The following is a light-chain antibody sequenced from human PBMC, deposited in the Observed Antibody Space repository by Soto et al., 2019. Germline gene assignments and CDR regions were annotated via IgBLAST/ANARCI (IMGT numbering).Light chain of an antibody. CDR1: QSVSNN. Sequence: EIVMTQSPATLSVSPVERATLSCRTSQSVSNNLAWYQQKPGQAPRLLIYGASTRATGIPARFSGSGSGTEFTLTISSLQSEDFALYYCQQYNNWPQTFGQGTKVDIK. CDR2: GAS. J-gene: IGKJ1*01. V-gene: IGKV3-15*01. CDR3: QQYNNWPQT.